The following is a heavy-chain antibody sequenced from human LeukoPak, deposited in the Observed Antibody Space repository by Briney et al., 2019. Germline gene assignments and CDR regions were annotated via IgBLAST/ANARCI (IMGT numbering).Heavy chain of an antibody. Sequence: GGSLRLSCAASGFSFSTFGTHWARRAPGKGLEWVAVIWNDGSKKFYAESVKGRFTISRDNSQNTPYLQMNRLRAEDTAVYYCARDPNFYASGSYHYWGQGTLVTVTS. CDR1: GFSFSTFG. CDR2: IWNDGSKK. D-gene: IGHD3-10*01. J-gene: IGHJ4*02. CDR3: ARDPNFYASGSYHY. V-gene: IGHV3-33*08.